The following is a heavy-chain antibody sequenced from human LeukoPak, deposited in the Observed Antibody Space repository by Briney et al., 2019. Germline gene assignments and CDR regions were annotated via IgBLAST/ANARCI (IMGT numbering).Heavy chain of an antibody. V-gene: IGHV3-48*02. D-gene: IGHD5-18*01. Sequence: PGGSLRLSCAASGFTFSSYSMNWVRQAPGKGLEWVSYISSSSSTIYYADSAKGRFTISRDNAKNSLYLQMNSLRDEDTAVYYCARDTAMVLLGIFDYWGQGTLVTVSS. CDR2: ISSSSSTI. CDR3: ARDTAMVLLGIFDY. J-gene: IGHJ4*02. CDR1: GFTFSSYS.